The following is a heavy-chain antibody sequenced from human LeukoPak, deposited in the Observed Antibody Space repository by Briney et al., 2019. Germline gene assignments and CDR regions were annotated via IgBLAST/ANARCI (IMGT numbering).Heavy chain of an antibody. J-gene: IGHJ5*02. CDR1: GGSISSYH. Sequence: KPSETLSLTCTVSGGSISSYHWTWIRQPPGKGLEWIGYIYYSGSTNYNPSLKSRVTISIDTSKNQFSLKLSSVTAADTAVYYCARGTTYYYGSGSSGLDPWGRGTLVTVSS. D-gene: IGHD3-10*01. V-gene: IGHV4-59*01. CDR2: IYYSGST. CDR3: ARGTTYYYGSGSSGLDP.